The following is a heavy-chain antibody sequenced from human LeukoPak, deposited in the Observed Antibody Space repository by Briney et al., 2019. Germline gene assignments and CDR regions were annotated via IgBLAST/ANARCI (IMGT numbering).Heavy chain of an antibody. J-gene: IGHJ4*02. CDR1: GGSIISSTYF. Sequence: SETLSLTCTVSGGSIISSTYFWGWIRQPPGKGLEWIGNVYYSERTDYNPSLKSRVTISVDTSKNLFSLILNSVTVADTAVYFCVRHVAAGDSSDYWGLGTLVTVSS. D-gene: IGHD6-13*01. CDR3: VRHVAAGDSSDY. CDR2: VYYSERT. V-gene: IGHV4-39*01.